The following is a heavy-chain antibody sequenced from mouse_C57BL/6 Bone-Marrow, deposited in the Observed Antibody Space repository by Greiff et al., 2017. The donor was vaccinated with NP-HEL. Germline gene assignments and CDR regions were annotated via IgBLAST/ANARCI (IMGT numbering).Heavy chain of an antibody. Sequence: VQLQQPGAELVKPGASVTLSCKASGYNFTSYWMHWVKQRPGQGLEWIGMIHPNSGSTHYNEKFKSKATLTVDTSSSTAYMQLSSLTSEDSAVYYCAREGLFHYGSSFYYYAMDYWGQGTSVTVSS. J-gene: IGHJ4*01. V-gene: IGHV1-64*01. CDR1: GYNFTSYW. D-gene: IGHD1-1*01. CDR2: IHPNSGST. CDR3: AREGLFHYGSSFYYYAMDY.